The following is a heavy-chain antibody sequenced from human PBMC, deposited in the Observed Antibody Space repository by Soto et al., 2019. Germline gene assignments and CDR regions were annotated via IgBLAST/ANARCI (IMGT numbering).Heavy chain of an antibody. CDR1: GFIFSNYG. CDR2: ISYDGSNK. V-gene: IGHV3-30*12. CDR3: SRLVGATSSFDY. Sequence: GGSLRLSCAASGFIFSNYGMHWVRQAPGKGLEWVAVISYDGSNKYYADSVKGRFTISRDDSKNTVYLQMNSLKIEDTAVYYCSRLVGATSSFDYWGQGTLVTVSS. D-gene: IGHD1-26*01. J-gene: IGHJ4*02.